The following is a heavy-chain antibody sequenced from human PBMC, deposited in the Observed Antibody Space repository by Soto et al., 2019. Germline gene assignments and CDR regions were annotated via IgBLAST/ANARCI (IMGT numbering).Heavy chain of an antibody. D-gene: IGHD3-9*01. Sequence: GESLKISCKGSGYSFTSYWIGWVRQMPGKGLEWMGIIYPGDSDTRYSPSFQGQVTISADKSISTAYLQWSSLKASDTAMYYCARTYYDILTGYYKGPFDYWGQGTLVTVS. J-gene: IGHJ4*02. V-gene: IGHV5-51*01. CDR3: ARTYYDILTGYYKGPFDY. CDR2: IYPGDSDT. CDR1: GYSFTSYW.